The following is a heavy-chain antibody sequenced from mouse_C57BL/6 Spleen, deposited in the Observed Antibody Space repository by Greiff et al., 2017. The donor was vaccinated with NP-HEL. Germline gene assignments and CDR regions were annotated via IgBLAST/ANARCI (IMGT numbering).Heavy chain of an antibody. Sequence: VQLQQSGAELVRPGASVKLSCTASGFNIKDYYMHWVKQRPEQGLEWIGRIDPEDGDTEYAPKFQGKATMTADTSSNTAYLQLSSLTSEDTAVYYCTTSLATDYYAMDYWGQGTSVTVSS. D-gene: IGHD1-1*01. CDR2: IDPEDGDT. CDR1: GFNIKDYY. V-gene: IGHV14-1*01. CDR3: TTSLATDYYAMDY. J-gene: IGHJ4*01.